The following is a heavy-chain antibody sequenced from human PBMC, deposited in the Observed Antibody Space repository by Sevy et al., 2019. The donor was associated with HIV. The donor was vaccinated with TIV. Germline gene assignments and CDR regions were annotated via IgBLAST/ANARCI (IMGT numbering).Heavy chain of an antibody. CDR2: FNPEDGET. D-gene: IGHD3-22*01. J-gene: IGHJ4*02. Sequence: ASVKVSCKVSGYTLSDLSMYWVRQAPGKGLEWMGGFNPEDGETIYAQKFQDRVTMTEDTSTDTAYMELSSLRSEDTAVYYCATLEYFYDTSGYSSGDYWGQGTLVTVSS. CDR1: GYTLSDLS. CDR3: ATLEYFYDTSGYSSGDY. V-gene: IGHV1-24*01.